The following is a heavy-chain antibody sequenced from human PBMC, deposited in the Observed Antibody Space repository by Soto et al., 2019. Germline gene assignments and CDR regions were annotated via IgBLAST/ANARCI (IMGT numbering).Heavy chain of an antibody. CDR2: ITHGGST. CDR3: AGAQYCGGDCYPTYYYYYGMDV. J-gene: IGHJ6*02. CDR1: GGSFSDYY. Sequence: PSETLSLTCAVYGGSFSDYYWNWIRQAPGKGLEWIGDITHGGSTTYSPSLKSRVTISVDTSKNQFSLKVNSLTAADTAVYYCAGAQYCGGDCYPTYYYYYGMDVWGQGTTVTVSS. D-gene: IGHD2-21*02. V-gene: IGHV4-34*01.